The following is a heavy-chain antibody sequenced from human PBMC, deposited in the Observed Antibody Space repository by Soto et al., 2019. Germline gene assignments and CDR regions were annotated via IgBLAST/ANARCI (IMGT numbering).Heavy chain of an antibody. CDR2: INPSGGST. Sequence: ASVKVSCKASGYTFTSYYMHWVRQAPGQGLEWMGIINPSGGSTSYAQKFQGRVTMTRDTSTSTVYMELSSLRSEDTAVYYCAKPYYDFWSGYSYYMDVWGKGTTVTVSS. D-gene: IGHD3-3*01. CDR1: GYTFTSYY. J-gene: IGHJ6*03. CDR3: AKPYYDFWSGYSYYMDV. V-gene: IGHV1-46*01.